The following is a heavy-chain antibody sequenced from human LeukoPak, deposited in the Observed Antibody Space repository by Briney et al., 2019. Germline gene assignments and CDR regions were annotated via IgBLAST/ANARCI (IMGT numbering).Heavy chain of an antibody. J-gene: IGHJ4*02. CDR3: ARQKTYGSGSSLDY. V-gene: IGHV4-34*01. Sequence: SETLSLTCAVYGGSFSAYYWSWIRQPPGKGLEWIGEINHSGTTNYNPSLKSRVTISVDTSKNQFSLKLSSVTAADTAVYYCARQKTYGSGSSLDYWGQGTLVTVSS. CDR2: INHSGTT. D-gene: IGHD3-10*01. CDR1: GGSFSAYY.